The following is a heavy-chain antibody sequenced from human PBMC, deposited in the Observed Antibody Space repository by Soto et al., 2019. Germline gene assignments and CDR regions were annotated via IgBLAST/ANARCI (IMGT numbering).Heavy chain of an antibody. V-gene: IGHV3-23*01. Sequence: GGSLRLSCAASGFTFSSYAMSWVRQAPGKGLEWVSAISGSGGSTYYADSVKGRFTISRDNSKNTLYLQMNSLRAEDTAVYYCAKVMRHTYYYDSSGYPKDYYYGMDVWGQGTTVTVSS. CDR2: ISGSGGST. CDR3: AKVMRHTYYYDSSGYPKDYYYGMDV. CDR1: GFTFSSYA. D-gene: IGHD3-22*01. J-gene: IGHJ6*02.